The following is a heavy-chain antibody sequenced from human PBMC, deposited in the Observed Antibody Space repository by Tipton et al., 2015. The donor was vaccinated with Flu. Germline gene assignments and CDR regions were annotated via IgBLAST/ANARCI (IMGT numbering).Heavy chain of an antibody. D-gene: IGHD4-11*01. CDR2: IYTNANT. CDR1: GGSISRGSYY. Sequence: TLSLTCTVSGGSISRGSYYYNWIRQPAGERLEWIGRIYTNANTNYKASLKSRVTISIDTSKNQFSLNMRSVTAADMAVYYCARRDYSNYVSDPKSWFDPWGQGTLVAVSS. CDR3: ARRDYSNYVSDPKSWFDP. V-gene: IGHV4-61*02. J-gene: IGHJ5*02.